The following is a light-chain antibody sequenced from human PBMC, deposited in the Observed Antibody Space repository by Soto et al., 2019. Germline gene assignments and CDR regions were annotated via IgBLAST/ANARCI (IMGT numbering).Light chain of an antibody. CDR2: GNS. CDR1: SSNIGAGYD. CDR3: QSYDSSLSGLV. Sequence: QTVVTQPPSVSGAPGQRVTISCTGRSSNIGAGYDVHWYQQLPGTAPKLLIYGNSNRPSGVPDRFSGSKSGTSASLAITGLQAEDEADYYCQSYDSSLSGLVFGGGTKVTVL. V-gene: IGLV1-40*01. J-gene: IGLJ2*01.